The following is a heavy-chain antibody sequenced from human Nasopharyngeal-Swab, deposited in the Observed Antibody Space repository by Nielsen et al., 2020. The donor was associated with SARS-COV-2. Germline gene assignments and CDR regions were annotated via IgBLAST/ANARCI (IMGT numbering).Heavy chain of an antibody. CDR3: ARDGIAFYDILPSSGWFDP. Sequence: WIRQSPSRGLEWLGRTYYRSKWYNDYAVSVKSRITINPDTSKNQFSLQLNSVTPEDTAVYYCARDGIAFYDILPSSGWFDPWGQGTLVTVSS. CDR2: TYYRSKWYN. D-gene: IGHD3-9*01. V-gene: IGHV6-1*01. J-gene: IGHJ5*02.